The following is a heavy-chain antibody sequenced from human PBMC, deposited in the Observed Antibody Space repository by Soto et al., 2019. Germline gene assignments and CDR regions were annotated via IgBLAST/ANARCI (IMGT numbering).Heavy chain of an antibody. D-gene: IGHD3-10*01. CDR1: GGSISSYY. Sequence: SETLSLTCIVSGGSISSYYWSWIRQSAGKGLEWIGRIYTSGSTNYNPSLKSRVTMSVDTSKNQFSLKMSSVTAADTAVYYCTMTVTMVRGPLDYFDYWGQGTLVTVSS. CDR2: IYTSGST. V-gene: IGHV4-4*07. CDR3: TMTVTMVRGPLDYFDY. J-gene: IGHJ4*02.